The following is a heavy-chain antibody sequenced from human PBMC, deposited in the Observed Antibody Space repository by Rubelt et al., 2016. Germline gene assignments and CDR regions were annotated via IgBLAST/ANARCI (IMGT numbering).Heavy chain of an antibody. D-gene: IGHD1-7*01. J-gene: IGHJ6*03. CDR1: GFTFSTYN. V-gene: IGHV3-48*04. CDR2: ISSSSSTI. CDR3: ARRGRNWNYGWVVKHQGVDYYYYMDV. Sequence: EVQLVESGGGLVQPGGSLRLSCEVSGFTFSTYNMNWVRQAPGKGLEWVSYISSSSSTIYYADSVKGRFTISRDNAKNSLYLQMNSLRAEDTAVYYCARRGRNWNYGWVVKHQGVDYYYYMDVWGKGTTVTVSS.